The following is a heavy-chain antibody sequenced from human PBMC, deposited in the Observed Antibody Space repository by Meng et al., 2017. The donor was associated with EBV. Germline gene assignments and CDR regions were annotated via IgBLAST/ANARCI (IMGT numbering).Heavy chain of an antibody. D-gene: IGHD6-6*01. CDR2: IYWDDDK. J-gene: IGHJ4*02. Sequence: QIPCKEAGPTRVNPTQTLTLTCPFAGFSRSTRGVGVGWIRQPPGKALEWLALIYWDDDKRYSPSLKSRLTITKDTSKNQVVLTMTNMDPVDAATYYCAHIIAARPFDYWGQGTLVTVSS. V-gene: IGHV2-5*02. CDR3: AHIIAARPFDY. CDR1: GFSRSTRGVG.